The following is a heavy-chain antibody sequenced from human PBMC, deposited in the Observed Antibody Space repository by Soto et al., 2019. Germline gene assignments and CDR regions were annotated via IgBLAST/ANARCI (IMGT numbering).Heavy chain of an antibody. J-gene: IGHJ4*02. Sequence: GGSLRLSFAASGFTFSDYYSTWIRQAPGKGLGWVSYIRSSGTTIYYTDSVKGGFTVSRDNAKNSLYLQMNGLRAEDTAVYYCPSDLYSYASDSWGQGTLVTVSS. CDR2: IRSSGTTI. D-gene: IGHD3-10*01. CDR1: GFTFSDYY. V-gene: IGHV3-11*01. CDR3: PSDLYSYASDS.